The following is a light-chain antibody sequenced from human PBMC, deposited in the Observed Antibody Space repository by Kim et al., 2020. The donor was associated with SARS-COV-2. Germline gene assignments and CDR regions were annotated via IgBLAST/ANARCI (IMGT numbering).Light chain of an antibody. CDR1: SLRSYY. V-gene: IGLV3-19*01. CDR3: NSRDSNNNVL. Sequence: VAVGKKVRITCQGDSLRSYYATWYQQKPGQAPILVIYGKNNRPSGIPDRFSGSSSGNTASLTITGTQAGDEADYYCNSRDSNNNVLFGGGTRLTVL. CDR2: GKN. J-gene: IGLJ2*01.